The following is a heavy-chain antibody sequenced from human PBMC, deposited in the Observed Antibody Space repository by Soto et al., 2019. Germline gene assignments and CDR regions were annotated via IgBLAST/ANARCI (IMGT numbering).Heavy chain of an antibody. CDR3: AIYDSSGSRGFQH. CDR1: GGSISSGAYY. CDR2: IYYSGST. Sequence: QVQLQESGPGLVKPSQTLSLTCTVSGGSISSGAYYWSWIRQHPGKGLEWIGYIYYSGSTYYNPSFNTRCTIPVDTSKNQFTLKLSSVTAADTAVYYCAIYDSSGSRGFQHWGQGTLVTVSS. J-gene: IGHJ1*01. V-gene: IGHV4-31*03. D-gene: IGHD3-22*01.